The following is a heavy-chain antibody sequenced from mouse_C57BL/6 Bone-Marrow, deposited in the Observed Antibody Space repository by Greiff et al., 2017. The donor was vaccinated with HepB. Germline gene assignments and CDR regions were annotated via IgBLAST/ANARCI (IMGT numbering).Heavy chain of an antibody. CDR2: ISSGGDYI. J-gene: IGHJ1*03. Sequence: EVELMESGEGLVKPGGSLKLSCAASGFTFSSYAMSWVRQTPEKRLEWVAYISSGGDYIYYADTVKGRVTISRDNARNTLYLQMSSLKSEDTAMYYCTRDYYWYFDVWGTGTTVTVSS. V-gene: IGHV5-9-1*02. D-gene: IGHD2-4*01. CDR1: GFTFSSYA. CDR3: TRDYYWYFDV.